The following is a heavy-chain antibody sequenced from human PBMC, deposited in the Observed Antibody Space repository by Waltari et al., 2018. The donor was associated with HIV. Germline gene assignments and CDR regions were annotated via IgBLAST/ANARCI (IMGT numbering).Heavy chain of an antibody. D-gene: IGHD3-3*01. Sequence: EVPLVDSGGGLVQRGRSMRRACTASGFAFGDFVMTWFRQAPGKGLEWVGFIRSKAYGGTTEYAASVKGRFTISRDDSKSIAYLQMNSLKTEDTAVYYCTRDGLYYDFWSGYPGYWGQGTLVTVSS. J-gene: IGHJ4*02. CDR2: IRSKAYGGTT. CDR1: GFAFGDFV. CDR3: TRDGLYYDFWSGYPGY. V-gene: IGHV3-49*03.